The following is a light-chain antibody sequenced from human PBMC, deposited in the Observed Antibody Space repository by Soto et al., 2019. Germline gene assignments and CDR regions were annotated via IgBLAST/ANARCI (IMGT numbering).Light chain of an antibody. CDR2: DTY. Sequence: EIVLTQSPATLSLSPGERATLSCRTSQTIRGLLNWYQQRPGQAPRLLIYDTYNRATDIPARFSGSGSGTDFILTISSLAPEDFGVYFCQHRHNWPITFGQGTRLDIK. CDR1: QTIRGL. V-gene: IGKV3-11*01. CDR3: QHRHNWPIT. J-gene: IGKJ5*01.